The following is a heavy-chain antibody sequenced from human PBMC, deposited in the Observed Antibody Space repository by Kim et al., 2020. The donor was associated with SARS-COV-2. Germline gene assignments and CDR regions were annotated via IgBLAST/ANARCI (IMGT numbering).Heavy chain of an antibody. D-gene: IGHD6-19*01. J-gene: IGHJ4*02. CDR3: AKDIRGYSSGWSAIDY. V-gene: IGHV3-43D*03. CDR2: ISWDGGGT. Sequence: GGSLRLSCAASGFTFDDYAMHWVRQAPGKGLEWVSLISWDGGGTYYADSVKGRFTISRDNSKNSLYLQMNSLRAEDTALYYCAKDIRGYSSGWSAIDYWGQRTVVTVSS. CDR1: GFTFDDYA.